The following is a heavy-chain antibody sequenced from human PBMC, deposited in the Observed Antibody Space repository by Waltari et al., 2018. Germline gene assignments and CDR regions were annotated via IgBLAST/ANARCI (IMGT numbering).Heavy chain of an antibody. CDR2: IYYMGST. CDR1: GGSISSYY. D-gene: IGHD3-3*01. Sequence: QVQLQESGPGLVKPSETLSLTCTVSGGSISSYYWSWIRQPPGKGLEWIGYIYYMGSTNYNPSRKSRVTISVDTSKNQFSLKLSSVTAADTAVYYCARHTRNSIFGVVTFFDYWGQGTLVTVSS. J-gene: IGHJ4*02. V-gene: IGHV4-59*08. CDR3: ARHTRNSIFGVVTFFDY.